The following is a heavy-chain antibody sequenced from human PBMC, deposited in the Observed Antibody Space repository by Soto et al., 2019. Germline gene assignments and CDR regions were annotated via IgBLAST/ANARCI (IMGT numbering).Heavy chain of an antibody. Sequence: QVHLVQSGAEVKKPGSSVKVSCKASGGTFSSYPINWVRQAPGQGLEWMGGIIPFFGTTHSAQKFQGRLTITADDSTSTTHMELSSLRSEDTAVYYCASRPVMEVAQYGNWFDPWGQGTLVTVSS. CDR2: IIPFFGTT. J-gene: IGHJ5*02. CDR1: GGTFSSYP. V-gene: IGHV1-69*01. D-gene: IGHD2-15*01. CDR3: ASRPVMEVAQYGNWFDP.